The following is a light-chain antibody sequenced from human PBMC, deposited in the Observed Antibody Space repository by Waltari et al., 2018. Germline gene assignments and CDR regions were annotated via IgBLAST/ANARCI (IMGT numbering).Light chain of an antibody. V-gene: IGLV3-19*01. J-gene: IGLJ2*01. Sequence: SSELTHDPAVSVALGQTVRITCHVDRPRSYYATRYKQMPGQAPILVMFDKNNRPSGVPDRFSGSSSDNTASLTITGAQAEDEASYYCHSRDASGVGGSFGGGTKLTVL. CDR1: RPRSYY. CDR2: DKN. CDR3: HSRDASGVGGS.